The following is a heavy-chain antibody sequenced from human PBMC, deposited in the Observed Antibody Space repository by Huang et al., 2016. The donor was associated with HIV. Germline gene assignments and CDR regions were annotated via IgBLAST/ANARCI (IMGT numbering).Heavy chain of an antibody. J-gene: IGHJ4*02. CDR1: GFTFSTYG. V-gene: IGHV3-30*18. CDR2: ISYDGMEK. CDR3: VKDQGHTFMVRYHFDF. D-gene: IGHD3-10*01. Sequence: QVQLVESGGGVVQPGRALRLSCAAFGFTFSTYGMHWGRQAPGKGLEWVTVISYDGMEKYYADSVNGRFTSSRDNSNNTLYLQMNSLRADDTAVYYCVKDQGHTFMVRYHFDFWGQGTLVTVSS.